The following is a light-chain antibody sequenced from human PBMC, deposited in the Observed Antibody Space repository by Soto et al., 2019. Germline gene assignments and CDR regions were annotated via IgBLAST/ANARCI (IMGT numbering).Light chain of an antibody. CDR2: KAS. CDR1: QTISSR. J-gene: IGKJ1*01. CDR3: QQCNTFWT. V-gene: IGKV1-5*03. Sequence: DIQMTQSPSTLSGSVGDRVTITCRASQTISSRLAWYQQKPGKAPKLLIYKASTLKSGVPSRFSGSGSGTEFTLTISSLQPDDSATYYCQQCNTFWTFGQGTKVDIK.